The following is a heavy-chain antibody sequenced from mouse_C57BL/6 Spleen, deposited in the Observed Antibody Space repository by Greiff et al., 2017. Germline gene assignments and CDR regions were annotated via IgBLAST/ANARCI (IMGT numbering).Heavy chain of an antibody. CDR3: AGHPYYYGSNPAWFAY. CDR1: GFTFSSYG. Sequence: EVKLMESGGDLVKPGGSLKLSCAASGFTFSSYGMSWVRQTPDKRLVWVATSSSGGSYTYHPDSVKGRFTISRDNAKNSLYLQMRSLKTDDTAVYYCAGHPYYYGSNPAWFAYWGQGTLVTVSA. J-gene: IGHJ3*01. CDR2: SSSGGSYT. D-gene: IGHD1-1*01. V-gene: IGHV5-6*01.